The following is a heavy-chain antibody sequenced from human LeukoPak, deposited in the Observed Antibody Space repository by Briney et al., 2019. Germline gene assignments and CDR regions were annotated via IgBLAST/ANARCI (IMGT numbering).Heavy chain of an antibody. Sequence: SETLSVTCAVYGGSFSGYYWSWIRQPPGNGLEWIGEINHSGSTNYNPSLKSRVTISVDTSKNQFSLKLSSVTAADTAVYYCARNDMVRGVTKYDYWGQGTLVTVSS. V-gene: IGHV4-34*01. CDR3: ARNDMVRGVTKYDY. J-gene: IGHJ4*02. CDR1: GGSFSGYY. D-gene: IGHD3-10*01. CDR2: INHSGST.